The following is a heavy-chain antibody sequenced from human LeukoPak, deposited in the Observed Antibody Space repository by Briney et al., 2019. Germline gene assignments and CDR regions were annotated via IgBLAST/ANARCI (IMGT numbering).Heavy chain of an antibody. CDR2: IYYSGST. Sequence: SETLSLTCTVSGGSISSGGYYWSWIRQHPGKGLEWIGYIYYSGSTYYNPSLKSRVIISVDTSKNQFSLKLSSVTAADTAVYYCARGGRVNAFDIWGQGTMVTVSS. V-gene: IGHV4-31*03. CDR1: GGSISSGGYY. D-gene: IGHD1-26*01. J-gene: IGHJ3*02. CDR3: ARGGRVNAFDI.